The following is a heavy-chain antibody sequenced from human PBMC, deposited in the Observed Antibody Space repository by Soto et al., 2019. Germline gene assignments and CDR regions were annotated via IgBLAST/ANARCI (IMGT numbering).Heavy chain of an antibody. CDR2: IYSGGST. CDR3: ARDRGDSSGYYYYYYGMDV. CDR1: GFTVSSNY. V-gene: IGHV3-53*01. J-gene: IGHJ6*02. Sequence: EVQLVESGGGLIQPGGSLRLSCAASGFTVSSNYMSWVRQAPGKGLEWVSVIYSGGSTYYADSVKGRFTISRDNSKNTLYLKMNSLRAEDTAVYYCARDRGDSSGYYYYYYGMDVWGQGTTVTVSS. D-gene: IGHD3-22*01.